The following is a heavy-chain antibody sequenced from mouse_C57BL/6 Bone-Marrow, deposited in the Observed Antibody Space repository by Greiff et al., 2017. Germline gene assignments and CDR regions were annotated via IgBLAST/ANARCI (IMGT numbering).Heavy chain of an antibody. CDR1: GYAFTNYL. D-gene: IGHD2-5*01. J-gene: IGHJ2*01. V-gene: IGHV1-54*01. Sequence: VQLQQSGAELVRPGTSVKVSCKASGYAFTNYLIEWVKQRPGQGLEWIGVINPGSGGTNYNEKFKGKATLTADKSSSTAYMQLSSLTSEDSAVYFSARAYYSNFDYWGQGTTLTVSS. CDR2: INPGSGGT. CDR3: ARAYYSNFDY.